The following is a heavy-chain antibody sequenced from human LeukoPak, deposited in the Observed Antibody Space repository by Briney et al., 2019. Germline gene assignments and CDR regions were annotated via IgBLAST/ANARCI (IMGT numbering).Heavy chain of an antibody. J-gene: IGHJ4*02. Sequence: GRSLRLSCAASKFTFSHYGMHWVRQAPGKGLQWVAVIWSGGTNQYYADSVKGRFTISRDNSNNMVHLQMNSLRVDDTGVYYCARDAQRGFDYSNSLEYWGQGALVTVSS. CDR2: IWSGGTNQ. CDR3: ARDAQRGFDYSNSLEY. CDR1: KFTFSHYG. V-gene: IGHV3-33*01. D-gene: IGHD4-11*01.